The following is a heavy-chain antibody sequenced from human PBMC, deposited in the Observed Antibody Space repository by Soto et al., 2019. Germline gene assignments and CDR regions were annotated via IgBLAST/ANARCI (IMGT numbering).Heavy chain of an antibody. CDR2: ILYDGSNK. CDR1: GFTFSSYG. CDR3: AKRYYYGSGSSWYYLDY. V-gene: IGHV3-30*18. D-gene: IGHD3-10*01. Sequence: QVQLVESGGGVVQPGRSLRLSCAASGFTFSSYGMHWVRQAPGKGLEWVAVILYDGSNKYYADSVKGRFTISRDNSKNTLYLQMNSLRAEDTGVYYCAKRYYYGSGSSWYYLDYWGQGTLVTVSS. J-gene: IGHJ4*02.